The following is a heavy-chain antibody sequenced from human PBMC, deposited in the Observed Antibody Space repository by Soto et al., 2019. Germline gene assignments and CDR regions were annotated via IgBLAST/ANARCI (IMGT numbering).Heavy chain of an antibody. Sequence: VLLVDSGGGVVQPGRSLRLSCAASGFTFSSYAMNWVRQAPGKGLEWVALISHDGINNYYADSVRGRFTISRDSSTNTLYLQMNSLRAADTAVYYCGRCTSTSCHLGSDYWGQGTLVTVSS. CDR1: GFTFSSYA. CDR2: ISHDGINN. J-gene: IGHJ4*02. D-gene: IGHD2-2*01. V-gene: IGHV3-30-3*01. CDR3: GRCTSTSCHLGSDY.